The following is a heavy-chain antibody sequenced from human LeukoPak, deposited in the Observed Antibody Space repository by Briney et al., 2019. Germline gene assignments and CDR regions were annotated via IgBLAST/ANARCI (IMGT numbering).Heavy chain of an antibody. CDR3: AKRSPYGDAAAYFDP. CDR2: ISDGGGST. J-gene: IGHJ4*02. V-gene: IGHV3-23*01. Sequence: GGSLRLSCVASGFTFSSRDWMTWVRQAPGKGLEWVSAISDGGGSTYYADSVKGRFTISRDNSRNTLFLQMNSLRAEDTAVYYCAKRSPYGDAAAYFDPWGQETLVTVP. D-gene: IGHD4-17*01. CDR1: GFTFSSRDW.